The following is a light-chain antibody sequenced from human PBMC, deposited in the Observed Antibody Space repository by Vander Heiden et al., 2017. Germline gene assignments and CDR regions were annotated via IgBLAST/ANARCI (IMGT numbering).Light chain of an antibody. V-gene: IGLV3-1*01. Sequence: SYELTQPPSVSVSPGQTANISCSGDQLGKTNASWYQQKPGQSPVVVIYEDIKRPSAIPERFSGSNSWNTATLTISGTQGMDEADYYCQAWDGSTVVFGGGTKLTVL. CDR3: QAWDGSTVV. CDR1: QLGKTN. J-gene: IGLJ2*01. CDR2: EDI.